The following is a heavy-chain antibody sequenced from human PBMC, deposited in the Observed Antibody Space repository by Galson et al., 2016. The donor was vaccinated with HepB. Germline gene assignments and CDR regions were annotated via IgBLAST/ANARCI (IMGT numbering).Heavy chain of an antibody. V-gene: IGHV1-8*01. CDR1: GYSFNTYD. CDR2: MNPNSGNT. D-gene: IGHD5-12*01. J-gene: IGHJ3*01. CDR3: ATRATNRVDAFDL. Sequence: SVKVSCKASGYSFNTYDISWVRQAAGQGLEWMGWMNPNSGNTGYAQKFQGRVTMTRNTSINTAFMELSSLRFEDTAEYYCATRATNRVDAFDLWGQGTMVTVSS.